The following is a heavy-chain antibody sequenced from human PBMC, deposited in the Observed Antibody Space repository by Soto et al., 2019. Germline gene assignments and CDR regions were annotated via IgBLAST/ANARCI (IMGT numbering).Heavy chain of an antibody. J-gene: IGHJ4*02. CDR1: GGAIGGYY. CDR3: ARAKSNYQTFDH. D-gene: IGHD4-4*01. CDR2: IYYSGST. V-gene: IGHV4-59*01. Sequence: SETLSLTCSLSGGAIGGYYWSWIRQPPGKALEWIGYIYYSGSTTYNPSLRSRVTMSVDTSKNQFSLRLSSVTAADTAVYYCARAKSNYQTFDHWGQGSQVTVSS.